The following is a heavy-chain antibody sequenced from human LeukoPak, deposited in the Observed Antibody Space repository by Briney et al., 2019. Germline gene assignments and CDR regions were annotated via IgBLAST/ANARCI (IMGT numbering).Heavy chain of an antibody. V-gene: IGHV5-51*01. CDR3: ARQLGVPAALTRYNWFDP. J-gene: IGHJ5*02. Sequence: GESLKISCKGSGYSFTSCWIGWVRQMPGKGLEWMGIIYPGDSDTRYSPSFQGQVTISADKSISTAYLQWSSLKASDTAMYYCARQLGVPAALTRYNWFDPWGQGTLVTVSS. D-gene: IGHD2-2*01. CDR2: IYPGDSDT. CDR1: GYSFTSCW.